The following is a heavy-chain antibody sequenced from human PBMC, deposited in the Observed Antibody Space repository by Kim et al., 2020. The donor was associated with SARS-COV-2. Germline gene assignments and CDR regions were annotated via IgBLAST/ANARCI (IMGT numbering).Heavy chain of an antibody. CDR2: IRSKSNSYAT. CDR3: TRRGEYGMDV. J-gene: IGHJ6*02. CDR1: GFTFSGSA. D-gene: IGHD3-10*01. V-gene: IGHV3-73*01. Sequence: GGSLRLSCAASGFTFSGSAMHWVRQASGKGLEWVGRIRSKSNSYATAYAASVKGRFTISRDDSKNTAYLQMNSLKTEDTAVYYCTRRGEYGMDVWGQGTTVTVSS.